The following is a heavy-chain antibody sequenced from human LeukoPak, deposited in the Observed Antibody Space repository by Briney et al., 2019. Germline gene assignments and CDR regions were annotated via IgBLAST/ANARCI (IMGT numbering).Heavy chain of an antibody. Sequence: SVKVSCKASGGTFSSYAISWVRQAPGQGLEWMGGIIPIFGTANYAQKFQGRVTITADESTSTAYMELSSLRSEDTAVYYCARGPRGVASYYDFWSGYRAGYYYYMDVWGKGTTVTVSS. CDR3: ARGPRGVASYYDFWSGYRAGYYYYMDV. D-gene: IGHD3-3*01. V-gene: IGHV1-69*13. CDR1: GGTFSSYA. J-gene: IGHJ6*03. CDR2: IIPIFGTA.